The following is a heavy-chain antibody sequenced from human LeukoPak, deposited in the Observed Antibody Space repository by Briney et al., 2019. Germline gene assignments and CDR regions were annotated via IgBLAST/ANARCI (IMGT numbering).Heavy chain of an antibody. Sequence: PPGGSLRLSCAASGFTFTSYSMNWVRQAPGKGLEWVSTISGGGGSTYYADSVKGRFTISRDNSKSTLYLQVNSLRAEDTAVYYCAKGGKWEVTPFDYWGQGTLVNVSS. V-gene: IGHV3-23*01. CDR2: ISGGGGST. CDR3: AKGGKWEVTPFDY. CDR1: GFTFTSYS. D-gene: IGHD1-26*01. J-gene: IGHJ4*01.